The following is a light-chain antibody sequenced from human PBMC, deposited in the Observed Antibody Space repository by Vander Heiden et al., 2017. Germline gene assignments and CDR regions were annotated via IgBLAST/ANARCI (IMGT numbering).Light chain of an antibody. CDR1: QDVSRY. CDR3: QQSNSFPIYS. V-gene: IGKV1-9*01. CDR2: SAS. J-gene: IGKJ3*01. Sequence: DIRLTQSPSFLSASVGDRVTITCRASQDVSRYLAWYQQKPGKAPKLLIYSASTLQSGVPSRFSGSGSATEFTLTISSLQPEDFATYYCQQSNSFPIYSFGPGSRVDFK.